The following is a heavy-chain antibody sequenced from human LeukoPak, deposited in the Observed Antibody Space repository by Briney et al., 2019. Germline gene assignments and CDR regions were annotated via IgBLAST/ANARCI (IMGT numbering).Heavy chain of an antibody. Sequence: GASVKVSCKASGYSFSTYAMHWVRQAPGQRLEWMGWISGGNGNTKYSVKFQGRVTMTRNTSISTAYMELSSLRSEDTAVYYCARATGDSSGHDYWGQGTLVTVSS. J-gene: IGHJ4*02. CDR3: ARATGDSSGHDY. CDR2: ISGGNGNT. D-gene: IGHD3-22*01. CDR1: GYSFSTYA. V-gene: IGHV1-3*01.